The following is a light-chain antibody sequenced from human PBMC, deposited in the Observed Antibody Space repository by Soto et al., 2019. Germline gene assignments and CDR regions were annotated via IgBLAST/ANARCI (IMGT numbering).Light chain of an antibody. J-gene: IGKJ2*01. V-gene: IGKV3-15*01. CDR2: DAS. CDR1: QSVNTN. Sequence: ETVMTQSPATLSASPGERAPLSCRASQSVNTNLAWYQQKPGQAPRLLIYDASTRATGIPASFSGSGSGTEFTLTIRSLQSEDSAVYYCQQYNSWPYTFGQVTKVEI. CDR3: QQYNSWPYT.